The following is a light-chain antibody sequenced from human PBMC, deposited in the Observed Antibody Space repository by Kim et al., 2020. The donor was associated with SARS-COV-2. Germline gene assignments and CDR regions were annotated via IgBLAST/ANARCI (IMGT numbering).Light chain of an antibody. J-gene: IGLJ2*01. CDR3: SSYAGTNNLL. CDR2: EVS. V-gene: IGLV2-8*01. Sequence: GQSVAISCTGTNNDIGAYNYVSWYQQHPGKAPKLLNYEVSKRPSGVPDRFSGSKSGNTASLTVSGLQADDEANYYCSSYAGTNNLLFGGGTQLTVL. CDR1: NNDIGAYNY.